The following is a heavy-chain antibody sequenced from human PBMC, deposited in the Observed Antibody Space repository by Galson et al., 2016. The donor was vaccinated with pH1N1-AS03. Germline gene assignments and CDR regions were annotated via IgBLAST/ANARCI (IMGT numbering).Heavy chain of an antibody. D-gene: IGHD3-3*01. CDR3: VKGGGYSHGFLEYYFDS. CDR1: GFTFSSYR. V-gene: IGHV3-30*02. Sequence: SLRLSCAASGFTFSSYRMNWVRQSPGRGLEWVAFIRYDESIKNYGDSVKGRFTISRDNSKNTVDLEMNSLRPEDSAVYYCVKGGGYSHGFLEYYFDSWGQGSLVTVSS. CDR2: IRYDESIK. J-gene: IGHJ4*02.